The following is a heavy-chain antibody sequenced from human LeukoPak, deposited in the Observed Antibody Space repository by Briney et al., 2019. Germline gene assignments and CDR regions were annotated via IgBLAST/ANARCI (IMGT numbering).Heavy chain of an antibody. CDR3: ASSGYDSLYYYYYMDV. D-gene: IGHD5-12*01. J-gene: IGHJ6*03. CDR2: IRYDGSNK. CDR1: GFTFSSYG. Sequence: GGSLRLSCAASGFTFSSYGMHWVRQAPGKGLEWVAFIRYDGSNKYYADSVKGRFTISRDNSKNTLYLQMNSLRAEDTAVYYCASSGYDSLYYYYYMDVWGKGTTVTVSS. V-gene: IGHV3-30*02.